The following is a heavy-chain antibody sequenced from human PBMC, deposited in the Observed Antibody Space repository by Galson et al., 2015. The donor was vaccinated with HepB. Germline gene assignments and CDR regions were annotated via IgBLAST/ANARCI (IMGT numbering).Heavy chain of an antibody. Sequence: SLRLSCAASGFTFSSYSMNWVRQAPGKGLEWVSYISSSSSTIYYADSVKGRFTISRDNAKNSLYLQMNSLRDEDTAVYYCIGSLFYYDSSGRKGNDAFDIWGQGTMVTVSS. CDR2: ISSSSSTI. J-gene: IGHJ3*02. CDR3: IGSLFYYDSSGRKGNDAFDI. CDR1: GFTFSSYS. D-gene: IGHD3-22*01. V-gene: IGHV3-48*02.